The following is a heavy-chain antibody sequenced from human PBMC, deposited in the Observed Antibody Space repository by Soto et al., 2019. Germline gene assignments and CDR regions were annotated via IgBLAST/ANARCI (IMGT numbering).Heavy chain of an antibody. J-gene: IGHJ4*02. CDR1: GFTFRDYD. V-gene: IGHV3-11*01. Sequence: ESVGGLVEPGGYLRLSCAASGFTFRDYDMSWIRQAPGKGLEWVSFVSSSGTTMYYADSVKGRFTISRDNAKNSLFLQMNSLRSEDTAMYYCARMGPRAARPSYWGQGTLVTVSS. D-gene: IGHD6-6*01. CDR3: ARMGPRAARPSY. CDR2: VSSSGTTM.